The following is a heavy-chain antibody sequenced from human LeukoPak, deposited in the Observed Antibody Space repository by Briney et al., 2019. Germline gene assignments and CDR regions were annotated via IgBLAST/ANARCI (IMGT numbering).Heavy chain of an antibody. CDR3: VVPAFY. D-gene: IGHD2-2*01. V-gene: IGHV3-30*04. Sequence: GGSLRLSCAASGFTFSSYAMHWARQAPGKGLEWVAVISYDGSNKYYADSVKGRFTISRDSSKNTLYLQMNSLRAEDTAVYYAVVPAFYWGQGTLVTVSS. CDR1: GFTFSSYA. CDR2: ISYDGSNK. J-gene: IGHJ4*02.